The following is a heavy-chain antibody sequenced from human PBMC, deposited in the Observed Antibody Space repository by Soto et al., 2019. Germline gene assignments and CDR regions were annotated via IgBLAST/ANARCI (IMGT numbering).Heavy chain of an antibody. CDR2: ITPMFGTA. V-gene: IGHV1-69*01. J-gene: IGHJ4*02. D-gene: IGHD3-22*01. CDR1: GDTFSSYA. Sequence: QVQLVQSGAEVKKPGSSVKVSCKASGDTFSSYAINWVRQAPGQGLEWMGGITPMFGTANYAQKFKGRVTITAGESTSTVSMELSSLRSEDTAVYYCARVGPAHYYDSSGYYSPLDYWGQGTLVTVSS. CDR3: ARVGPAHYYDSSGYYSPLDY.